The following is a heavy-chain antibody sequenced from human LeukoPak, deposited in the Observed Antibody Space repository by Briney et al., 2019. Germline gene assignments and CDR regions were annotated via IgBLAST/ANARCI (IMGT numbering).Heavy chain of an antibody. CDR3: ARRVVNNRNWYFDL. CDR2: IYPGDSDT. J-gene: IGHJ2*01. CDR1: GYSFTRKW. Sequence: RGESLKISCKGSGYSFTRKWIGWVRQVPGKGLEWMAIIYPGDSDTRYSPSFQGQVTISADKSINTAYLQWSSLKAPDTAMYYCARRVVNNRNWYFDLWGRGTLVTVSS. V-gene: IGHV5-51*01. D-gene: IGHD4-23*01.